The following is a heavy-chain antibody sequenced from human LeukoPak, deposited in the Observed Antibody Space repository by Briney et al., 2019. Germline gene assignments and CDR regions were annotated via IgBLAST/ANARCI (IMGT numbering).Heavy chain of an antibody. D-gene: IGHD3-22*01. CDR1: GYTFTSFG. CDR2: INTYNANT. CDR3: ARDGAYDKYSFDM. V-gene: IGHV1-18*01. J-gene: IGHJ3*02. Sequence: ASVTVSCKASGYTFTSFGISWVRQAPGQGQEWMGWINTYNANTNYAQKLQGRVTITTDTSTNTVNMELRSLRSDDTAVYYCARDGAYDKYSFDMWGRGTMVTVSS.